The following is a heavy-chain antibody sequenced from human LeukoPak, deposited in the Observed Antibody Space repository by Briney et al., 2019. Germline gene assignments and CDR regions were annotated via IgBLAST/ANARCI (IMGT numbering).Heavy chain of an antibody. CDR3: ARVASVVVVAARLYYFDY. Sequence: TASETLSLTCTVSGYSISSGYYWGWIRRPPGQGLEWIGSIYHSGSTYYNPSLKSRVTISVDTSKDQFSLKLSSVTAADTAVYYCARVASVVVVAARLYYFDYWGQGTLVTVSS. V-gene: IGHV4-38-2*02. J-gene: IGHJ4*02. CDR2: IYHSGST. CDR1: GYSISSGYY. D-gene: IGHD2-15*01.